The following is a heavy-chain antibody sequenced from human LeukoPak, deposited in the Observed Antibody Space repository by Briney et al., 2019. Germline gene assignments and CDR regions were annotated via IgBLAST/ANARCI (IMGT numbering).Heavy chain of an antibody. CDR3: ARLMTTVTRGDY. CDR1: GFTFSSYS. D-gene: IGHD4-17*01. J-gene: IGHJ4*02. V-gene: IGHV3-21*01. CDR2: ISSISSYI. Sequence: PGGSLRLSCAASGFTFSSYSMNWVRQAPGKGLEWVSSISSISSYIYYADSVKGRFTISRDNAKNSLYLQMNSLRAEDTAVYYCARLMTTVTRGDYWGQGTLVTVSS.